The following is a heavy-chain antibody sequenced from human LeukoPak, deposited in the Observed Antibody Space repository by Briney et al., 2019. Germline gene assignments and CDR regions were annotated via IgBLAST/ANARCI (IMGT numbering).Heavy chain of an antibody. Sequence: GGSLRLSCAFSGFTFSSSAMSWVRQAPGKGLEWVSAISGSGGSTYYADSVEGRFTISRDNSKNTLYLQMNSLRAEDTAVYYCAKEYCSGTSCYQVNYWGQGALVTVSS. CDR2: ISGSGGST. V-gene: IGHV3-23*01. D-gene: IGHD2-2*01. CDR1: GFTFSSSA. J-gene: IGHJ4*02. CDR3: AKEYCSGTSCYQVNY.